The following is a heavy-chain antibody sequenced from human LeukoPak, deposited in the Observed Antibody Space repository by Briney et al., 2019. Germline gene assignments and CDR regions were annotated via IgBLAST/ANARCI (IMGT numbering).Heavy chain of an antibody. D-gene: IGHD3-3*01. J-gene: IGHJ4*02. V-gene: IGHV4-59*11. CDR3: ARWSYYDFWSGYPHFDY. Sequence: PSETLSLTCTVSGGSISRHYWSWIRQPPGKGLEWIGYIYYSGSTNYNPSLKSRVTISVDTSKNQFSLKLSSVTAADTAVYYCARWSYYDFWSGYPHFDYWGQGTLVTVSS. CDR2: IYYSGST. CDR1: GGSISRHY.